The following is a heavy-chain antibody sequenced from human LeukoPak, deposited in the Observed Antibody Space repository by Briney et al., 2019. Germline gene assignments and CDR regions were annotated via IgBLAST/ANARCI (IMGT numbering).Heavy chain of an antibody. CDR2: INHSGST. D-gene: IGHD6-19*01. J-gene: IGHJ4*02. V-gene: IGHV4-34*01. CDR3: ARQRSSGWTGDYYFDY. CDR1: GGSFSGYY. Sequence: SETLSLTCAVYGGSFSGYYWSWIRQPPGKGLEWIGEINHSGSTNYNPSLKSRVTISVDTSKNKFSLKLSSVTAADAAVYYCARQRSSGWTGDYYFDYWGQGNLVTVSS.